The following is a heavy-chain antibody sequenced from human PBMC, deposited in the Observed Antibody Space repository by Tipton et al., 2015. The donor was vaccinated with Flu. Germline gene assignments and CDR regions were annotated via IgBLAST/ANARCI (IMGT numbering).Heavy chain of an antibody. CDR3: ARAPTTAVAYV. CDR1: GASISSGYSY. V-gene: IGHV4-61*02. Sequence: TLSLTCTVSGASISSGYSYWSWVRQLAGKGLEWIGRIFTTGSTNYNPSLKSRVSISVDTSKNQFSLKLSSVTAADTAVYYCARAPTTAVAYVWGQGTLVTVSS. J-gene: IGHJ4*02. CDR2: IFTTGST. D-gene: IGHD5-18*01.